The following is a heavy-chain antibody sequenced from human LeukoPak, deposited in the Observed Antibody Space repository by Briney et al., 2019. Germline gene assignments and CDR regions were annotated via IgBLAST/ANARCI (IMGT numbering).Heavy chain of an antibody. Sequence: ASVKVSCKASGYTFTGYYIHWVRQAPGQGLEWMGWINPNSGGTNYAQKFQGRVTMTRDTSISTAYMELSRLRSDDTAVYYCAREQYYYDSSGYYLTDWGQGTLVTVSS. J-gene: IGHJ4*02. CDR1: GYTFTGYY. CDR2: INPNSGGT. V-gene: IGHV1-2*02. D-gene: IGHD3-22*01. CDR3: AREQYYYDSSGYYLTD.